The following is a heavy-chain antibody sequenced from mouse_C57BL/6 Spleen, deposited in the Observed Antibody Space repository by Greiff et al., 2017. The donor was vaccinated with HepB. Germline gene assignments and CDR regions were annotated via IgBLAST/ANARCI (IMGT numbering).Heavy chain of an antibody. CDR1: GYAFTNYL. CDR2: INPGSGGT. Sequence: VMLVESGAELVRPGTSVKVSCKASGYAFTNYLIEWVKQRPGQGLEWIGVINPGSGGTNHNEKFKGKATLTADKSSSTAYMQLSSLTSEDSAVYFCARLRRGGYAMDYWGQGTSVTVSS. J-gene: IGHJ4*01. CDR3: ARLRRGGYAMDY. V-gene: IGHV1-54*01. D-gene: IGHD2-4*01.